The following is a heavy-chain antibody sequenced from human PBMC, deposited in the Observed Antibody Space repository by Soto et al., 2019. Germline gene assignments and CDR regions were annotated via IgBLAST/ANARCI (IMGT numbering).Heavy chain of an antibody. CDR1: GFTFTSSA. V-gene: IGHV1-58*01. J-gene: IGHJ6*02. D-gene: IGHD3-3*01. CDR3: AAACLSYDFWSGYYDYGMDV. CDR2: IVVGSGNT. Sequence: SVKVSCKASGFTFTSSAVQWVRQARGQRLEWIGWIVVGSGNTNYAQKFQERVTITRDMSTSTAYMELSSLRSEDTAVYYCAAACLSYDFWSGYYDYGMDVWGQGTTVTVSS.